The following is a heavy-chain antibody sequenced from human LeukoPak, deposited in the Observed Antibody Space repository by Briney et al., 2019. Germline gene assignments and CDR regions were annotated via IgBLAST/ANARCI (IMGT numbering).Heavy chain of an antibody. V-gene: IGHV4-59*01. CDR3: AGDSRMGYSSSWYDPWFDP. Sequence: PSETLSLTCTVSGGSISSYYWSWIRQPPGKGVEWIGYIYYSGSTNYNPSLKSRVTISVDTSKSQFSLKLSSVTAADTAVYYCAGDSRMGYSSSWYDPWFDPWGQGTLVTVSS. CDR2: IYYSGST. D-gene: IGHD6-13*01. J-gene: IGHJ5*02. CDR1: GGSISSYY.